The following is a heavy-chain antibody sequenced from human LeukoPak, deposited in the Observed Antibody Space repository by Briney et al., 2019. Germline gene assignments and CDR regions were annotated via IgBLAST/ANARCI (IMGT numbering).Heavy chain of an antibody. J-gene: IGHJ6*03. Sequence: SETLSLTCAVSGGSISSSNWWSWVRQPPGKGLEWIGEIYHSGSTNYNPSLKSRVTISVDKSKNQFSLKLSSVTAADTAVYYCARGGASRYYYYYMDVWGKGTTVTVSS. D-gene: IGHD1-26*01. CDR1: GGSISSSNW. V-gene: IGHV4-4*02. CDR2: IYHSGST. CDR3: ARGGASRYYYYYMDV.